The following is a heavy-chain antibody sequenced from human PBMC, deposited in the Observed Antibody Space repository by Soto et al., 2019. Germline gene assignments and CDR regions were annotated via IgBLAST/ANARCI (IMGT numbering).Heavy chain of an antibody. CDR2: INAGNGNT. CDR1: GYTFTSYA. V-gene: IGHV1-3*01. Sequence: QVQLVQSGAEVKKPGASVKVSCKASGYTFTSYAMHWVRQAPGQRLEWVGWINAGNGNTKYSQKFQGRVTITRDTSASTGYMELSSLRSEDTAVYYCASGLGLYYFDYWGQGTLVTVSS. J-gene: IGHJ4*02. D-gene: IGHD1-26*01. CDR3: ASGLGLYYFDY.